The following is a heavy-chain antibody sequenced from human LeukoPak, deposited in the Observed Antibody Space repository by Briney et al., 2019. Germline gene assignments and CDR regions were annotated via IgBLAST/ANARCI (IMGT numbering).Heavy chain of an antibody. J-gene: IGHJ3*02. D-gene: IGHD3-22*01. Sequence: PGGSLRLFCAASGSTFRSYNMHWARQAPGKGLEWVSYISSTSSTIYYADSVKGRFTISRDNAKNSLYLQMNSLRDEDTAVYYCARAAPYYYDSSGYSAFDSWGEGTMLTVSA. CDR1: GSTFRSYN. V-gene: IGHV3-48*02. CDR3: ARAAPYYYDSSGYSAFDS. CDR2: ISSTSSTI.